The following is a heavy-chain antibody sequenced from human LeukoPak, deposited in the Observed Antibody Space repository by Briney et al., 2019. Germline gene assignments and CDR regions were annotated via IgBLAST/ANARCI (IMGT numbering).Heavy chain of an antibody. CDR2: IIPIFGTA. Sequence: SVKVSCKASGGTFSSYAISWVRQAPGQGLEWMGGIIPIFGTANYAQKFQGRVTITADESTSTAYMELSSLRSEDTAVYYCARGATQQYSSSRLNWFDPWGQGTLVTVSS. D-gene: IGHD6-13*01. J-gene: IGHJ5*02. V-gene: IGHV1-69*13. CDR3: ARGATQQYSSSRLNWFDP. CDR1: GGTFSSYA.